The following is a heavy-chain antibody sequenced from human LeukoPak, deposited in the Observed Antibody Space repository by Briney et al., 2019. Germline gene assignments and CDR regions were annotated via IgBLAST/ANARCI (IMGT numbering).Heavy chain of an antibody. V-gene: IGHV3-9*01. D-gene: IGHD3-10*01. Sequence: GGSLRLSCAASGFTFDDYAMHWVRQAPGKGLEWVSGISWNSGSIGYADSVRGRFTISRDNAKNSLYLQMNSLRPEDTALYYCAKPITLVRGAYDIWGQGTMVTVSS. CDR1: GFTFDDYA. J-gene: IGHJ3*02. CDR2: ISWNSGSI. CDR3: AKPITLVRGAYDI.